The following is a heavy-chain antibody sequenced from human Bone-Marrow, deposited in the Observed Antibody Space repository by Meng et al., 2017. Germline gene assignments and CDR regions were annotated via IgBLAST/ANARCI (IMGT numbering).Heavy chain of an antibody. D-gene: IGHD1-26*01. CDR3: ARAGVGASRGYYFDY. CDR2: IYHSGST. CDR1: GYSISRGFY. V-gene: IGHV4-38-2*02. J-gene: IGHJ4*02. Sequence: SETLSLTCTVSGYSISRGFYWGWIRQPPGKGLEWIGRIYHSGSTYYNSSLRSRVTISVDTSKNPFSLKVRSVTAADTAVYYCARAGVGASRGYYFDYWGQGTLVTVSS.